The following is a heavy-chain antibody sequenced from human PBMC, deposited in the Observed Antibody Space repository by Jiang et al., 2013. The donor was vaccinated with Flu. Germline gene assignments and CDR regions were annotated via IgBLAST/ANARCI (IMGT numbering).Heavy chain of an antibody. CDR2: INAGEGST. CDR1: GYTFTSYA. V-gene: IGHV1-3*01. D-gene: IGHD3-3*01. J-gene: IGHJ4*02. CDR3: ARGMTFGVVTPXFDY. Sequence: SGAEVKKPGASVKVSCKASGYTFTSYAMHWVRQAPGQRLEWMGWINAGEGSTKSSQKFQGRVTITRDTSASTAYMELSSLTSEDTAVYYCARGMTFGVVTPXFDYWGQGXLLTVSS.